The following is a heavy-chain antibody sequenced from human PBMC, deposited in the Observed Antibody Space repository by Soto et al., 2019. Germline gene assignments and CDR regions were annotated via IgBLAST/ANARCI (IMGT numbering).Heavy chain of an antibody. D-gene: IGHD2-15*01. Sequence: SETLSLTCTVSGGSISSYYWNWIRQPAGKGLEWIGRIYTSGSTNYNPSLKSRVTMSVDTSKKQLSLKLSSVTAADKAVYYCARGGGYDSFDFWGQGIQVTVSS. CDR1: GGSISSYY. CDR3: ARGGGYDSFDF. J-gene: IGHJ4*02. CDR2: IYTSGST. V-gene: IGHV4-4*07.